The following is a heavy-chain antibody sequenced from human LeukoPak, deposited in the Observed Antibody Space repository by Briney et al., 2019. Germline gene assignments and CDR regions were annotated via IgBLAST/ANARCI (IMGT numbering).Heavy chain of an antibody. CDR2: INPNTGAT. CDR1: GYTFTYYY. Sequence: ASVKVSCKASGYTFTYYYLHWVRQAPGQGLEWMGWINPNTGATNYAQKFQGRVTMTRDTSISTAYMELSSLRSDDTAVYYCGRGRWSATGSPQFDHWGQATLVTVSS. CDR3: GRGRWSATGSPQFDH. V-gene: IGHV1-2*02. D-gene: IGHD2-8*02. J-gene: IGHJ5*02.